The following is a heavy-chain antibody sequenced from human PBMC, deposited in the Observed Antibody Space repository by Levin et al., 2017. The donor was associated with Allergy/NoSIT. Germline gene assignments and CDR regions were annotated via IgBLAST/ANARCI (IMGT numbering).Heavy chain of an antibody. CDR1: GFTFSSFA. CDR3: AKVLHDSSDYRAFDI. CDR2: ISGSGGST. J-gene: IGHJ3*02. D-gene: IGHD3-22*01. V-gene: IGHV3-23*01. Sequence: GGSLRLSCAASGFTFSSFAMSWVRQAPGKGLEWVSAISGSGGSTYYADSVKGRFTISRDNSKNTLYLQMNSLRAEDTAVYYCAKVLHDSSDYRAFDIWGQGTMVTVSS.